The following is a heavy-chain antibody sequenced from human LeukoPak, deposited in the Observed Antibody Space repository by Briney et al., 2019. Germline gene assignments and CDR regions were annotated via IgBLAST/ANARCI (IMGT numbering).Heavy chain of an antibody. D-gene: IGHD2-21*02. CDR2: ISSSSSTI. V-gene: IGHV3-48*01. CDR1: GFTFSSYS. J-gene: IGHJ4*02. CDR3: ARVCGGDCYGGYDY. Sequence: GGSLRLSCAASGFTFSSYSMNWVRQAPGKGLEWVSYISSSSSTIYYADSVKGRFTISRDNAKNSLYLQMNSLRAEDTAVYYCARVCGGDCYGGYDYWGQGTLVTVSS.